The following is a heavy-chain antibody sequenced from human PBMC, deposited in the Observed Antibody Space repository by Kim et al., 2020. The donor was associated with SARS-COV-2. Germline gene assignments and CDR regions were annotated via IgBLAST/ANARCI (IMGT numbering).Heavy chain of an antibody. CDR2: INPNSGGT. J-gene: IGHJ4*02. CDR3: ARGRFITMIVVGDYFDY. Sequence: ASVKVSCKASGYTFTGYYMHWVRQAPGQGLEWMGWINPNSGGTNYAQKFQGRVTMTRDTSISTAYMELSRLRSDDTAVYYCARGRFITMIVVGDYFDYWGQGTLVTVSS. D-gene: IGHD3-22*01. CDR1: GYTFTGYY. V-gene: IGHV1-2*02.